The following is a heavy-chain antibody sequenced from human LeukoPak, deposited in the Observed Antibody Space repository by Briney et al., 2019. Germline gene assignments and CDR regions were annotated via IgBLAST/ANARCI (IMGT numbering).Heavy chain of an antibody. CDR3: AMGRYCSSTSCYSIGY. V-gene: IGHV3-23*01. J-gene: IGHJ4*02. Sequence: GGSLRLSCAASGFTFSSYAMRWVRQAPGKGLEWVSAISGSGGSTYYADSVKGRFTISRDNSKNTLYLQMNSLRAEDTAVYYCAMGRYCSSTSCYSIGYSGQGTLVTVSS. D-gene: IGHD2-2*01. CDR1: GFTFSSYA. CDR2: ISGSGGST.